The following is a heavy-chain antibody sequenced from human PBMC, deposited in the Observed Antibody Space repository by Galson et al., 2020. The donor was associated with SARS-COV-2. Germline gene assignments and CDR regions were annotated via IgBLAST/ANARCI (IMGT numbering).Heavy chain of an antibody. Sequence: SETLSLPCTLSGGPISSSSYYWGWIRQPPGKGLEWIGSIYYSGSTSYNPSLTSRVSKSVDTSKNQFSLKLTSVPAADPDVSYCARPLNMMKYGVDYWGQRTQVSVAS. CDR1: GGPISSSSYY. J-gene: IGHJ4*02. CDR2: IYYSGST. CDR3: ARPLNMMKYGVDY. D-gene: IGHD3-3*01. V-gene: IGHV4-39*01.